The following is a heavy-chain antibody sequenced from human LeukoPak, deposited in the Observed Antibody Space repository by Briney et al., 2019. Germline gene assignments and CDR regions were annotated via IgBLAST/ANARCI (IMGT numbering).Heavy chain of an antibody. J-gene: IGHJ4*02. CDR1: GYTLTSYY. CDR3: ARVPRNFDWLLAVDY. D-gene: IGHD3-9*01. CDR2: INPSGGST. V-gene: IGHV1-46*01. Sequence: ASLKASCKASGYTLTSYYMHWVRQAPRQGLEWMGIINPSGGSTSYAQKFKGRVTMTRDTSTSTVYMELSSLRAEDTAVYYCARVPRNFDWLLAVDYWGQGTLVTVSS.